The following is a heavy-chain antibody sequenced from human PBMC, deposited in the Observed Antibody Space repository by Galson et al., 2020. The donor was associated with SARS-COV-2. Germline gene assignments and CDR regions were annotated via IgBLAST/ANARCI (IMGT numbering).Heavy chain of an antibody. J-gene: IGHJ5*02. D-gene: IGHD4-17*01. V-gene: IGHV3-33*01. CDR2: IWYDGSNK. CDR3: ARDYGSWTSLYGDYNP. Sequence: GGSLRLSCAASGFTFSSYGMHWVRQAPGKGLAWVAVIWYDGSNKYYADSVKGRFTISRDNSKNTLYLQMNSLRAEDTAVYYCARDYGSWTSLYGDYNPWGQGTLVTVSS. CDR1: GFTFSSYG.